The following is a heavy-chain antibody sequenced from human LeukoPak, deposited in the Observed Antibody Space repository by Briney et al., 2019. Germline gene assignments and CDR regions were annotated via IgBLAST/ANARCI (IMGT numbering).Heavy chain of an antibody. D-gene: IGHD3-9*01. Sequence: ASVKVSCKASGYTFTSYAMHWGRQAPGQRLEWMGWINAGNGNTKYSQKFQGRVTITRDTSASTAYMELSSLRSEDTAVYYCASHDILTGYEGPLDYWGPGTLVTVSS. CDR1: GYTFTSYA. V-gene: IGHV1-3*01. CDR2: INAGNGNT. J-gene: IGHJ4*02. CDR3: ASHDILTGYEGPLDY.